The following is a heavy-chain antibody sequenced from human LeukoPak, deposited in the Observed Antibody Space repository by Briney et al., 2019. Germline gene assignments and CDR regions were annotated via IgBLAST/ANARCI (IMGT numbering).Heavy chain of an antibody. CDR1: GFTFSDYY. Sequence: SGGSLRLSCAASGFTFSDYYMSWIRQAPGKGLEWVSYISSSGSTIYYADSVKGRFTISRDNAKNSLYLQMNSPRAEDTAVYYCAREREYYYDSSGYDYWGQGTLVTVSS. J-gene: IGHJ4*02. CDR3: AREREYYYDSSGYDY. V-gene: IGHV3-11*01. D-gene: IGHD3-22*01. CDR2: ISSSGSTI.